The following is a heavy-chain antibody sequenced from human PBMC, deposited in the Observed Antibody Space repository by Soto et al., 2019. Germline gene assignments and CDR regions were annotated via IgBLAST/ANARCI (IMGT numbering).Heavy chain of an antibody. CDR2: IDPSDSYT. V-gene: IGHV5-10-1*01. CDR1: GYSFTSYW. Sequence: GESLKISCKGSGYSFTSYWISWVRQMLGKGLEWMGRIDPSDSYTNYSPSFQGHVTISADKSISTAYLQWSSLKASDTAMYYCARHWWGTTVTTAYGMDVWGQGTTVTVSS. CDR3: ARHWWGTTVTTAYGMDV. J-gene: IGHJ6*02. D-gene: IGHD4-4*01.